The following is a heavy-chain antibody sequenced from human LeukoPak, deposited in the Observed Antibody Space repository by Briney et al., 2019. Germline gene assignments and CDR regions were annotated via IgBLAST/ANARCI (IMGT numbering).Heavy chain of an antibody. Sequence: GGSLRLSCAASGFTFSSHSMNWVRQAPGKGLEWVSAISGSGGSTYYADSVKGRFTISRDNSKNTLYLQMNSLRAEDTAVYYCAKAHDILTGYPYYFDYWGQGTLVTVSS. CDR2: ISGSGGST. J-gene: IGHJ4*02. V-gene: IGHV3-23*01. CDR3: AKAHDILTGYPYYFDY. D-gene: IGHD3-9*01. CDR1: GFTFSSHS.